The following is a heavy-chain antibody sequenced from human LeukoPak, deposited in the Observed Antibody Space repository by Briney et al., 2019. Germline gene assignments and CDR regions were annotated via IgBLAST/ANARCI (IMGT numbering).Heavy chain of an antibody. J-gene: IGHJ6*01. CDR3: ARRLPDYGMDV. CDR2: IGGIGSI. D-gene: IGHD3-16*01. Sequence: GGSLRLSCPASGFTFSSYEIPWVRQAPGKGLEWVSKIGGIGSIMYADSVKGRFTISTDSAKSSVYLQMNSLRAEDTAVYYCARRLPDYGMDVWGQGTTVTVSS. CDR1: GFTFSSYE. V-gene: IGHV3-48*03.